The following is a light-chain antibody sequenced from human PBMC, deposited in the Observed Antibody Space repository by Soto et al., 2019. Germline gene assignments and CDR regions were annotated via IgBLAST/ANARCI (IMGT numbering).Light chain of an antibody. J-gene: IGKJ2*01. V-gene: IGKV1-5*03. CDR2: KVS. CDR1: QSISRR. Sequence: DIQMTQSPSTLSASVGDRVTINCRASQSISRRLSWYQQKPGKAPKLRISKVSSLESGDPSRFSGSGYETEFTLTISSLQPDDFATYYCQQYKSYPYTFGEGIKLEIK. CDR3: QQYKSYPYT.